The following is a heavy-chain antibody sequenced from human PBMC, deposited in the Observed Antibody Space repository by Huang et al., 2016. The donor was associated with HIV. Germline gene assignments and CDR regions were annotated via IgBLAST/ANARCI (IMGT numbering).Heavy chain of an antibody. CDR2: IGSDSSSI. V-gene: IGHV3-21*02. D-gene: IGHD6-19*01. CDR3: AYQQWLVGGLNH. CDR1: GFAFSSYG. J-gene: IGHJ5*02. Sequence: EVELVESGGGLVKPGGSLRLSCAASGFAFSSYGMNWVRQAPGKGLELVAFIGSDSSSIYYADSVKGRVTISRDNAKSSIYLQLDSLRAEDTAVYYCAYQQWLVGGLNHWGQGTLVVVSS.